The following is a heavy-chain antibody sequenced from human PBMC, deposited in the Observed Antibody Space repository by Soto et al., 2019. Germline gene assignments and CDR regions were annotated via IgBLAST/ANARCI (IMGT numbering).Heavy chain of an antibody. CDR2: IYYSGST. D-gene: IGHD3-22*01. CDR1: GGSISSYY. Sequence: SETLSLTCTVSGGSISSYYWSWIRQPPGKGLEWIGYIYYSGSTNYNPSLKSRVTISVDTSKNQFSLKLSSVTAADTAVYYCARAMGDSSGYYSDDYYYGMDVWGQGTTVTVSS. CDR3: ARAMGDSSGYYSDDYYYGMDV. V-gene: IGHV4-59*01. J-gene: IGHJ6*02.